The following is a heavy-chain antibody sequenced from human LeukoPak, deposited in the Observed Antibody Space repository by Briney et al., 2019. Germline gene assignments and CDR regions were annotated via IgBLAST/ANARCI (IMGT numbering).Heavy chain of an antibody. J-gene: IGHJ3*02. Sequence: GESLRLSCVASGFGFSNNWVGWVRQAPGKGLEWVANIKKDGSQKYYVDSVKGRFTISRDNAKNSLYLQMNSLRAEDTAVYYCARDQMGSGYYYFVDAFDIWGQETMVTVSS. CDR1: GFGFSNNW. CDR3: ARDQMGSGYYYFVDAFDI. CDR2: IKKDGSQK. V-gene: IGHV3-7*01. D-gene: IGHD3-22*01.